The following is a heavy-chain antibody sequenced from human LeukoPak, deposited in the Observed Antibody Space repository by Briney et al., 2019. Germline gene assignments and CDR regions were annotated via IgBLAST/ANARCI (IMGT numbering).Heavy chain of an antibody. CDR2: VNLQGST. V-gene: IGHV4-4*02. J-gene: IGHJ4*02. Sequence: PSETLSLTCGVSGGSTTNTNYWTWVRQPPGKGLEWIGEVNLQGSTNYNPSLMGRVAISVDTSENHISLQLTSVTAADTAVYYCAREGGPYRPLDYSGQGTLVTVSS. CDR3: AREGGPYRPLDY. CDR1: GGSTTNTNY.